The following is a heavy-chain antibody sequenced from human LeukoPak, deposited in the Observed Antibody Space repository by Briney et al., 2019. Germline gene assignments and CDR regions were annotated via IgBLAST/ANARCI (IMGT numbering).Heavy chain of an antibody. CDR3: AREHGDEAFDI. J-gene: IGHJ3*02. CDR2: IWYDGSNK. CDR1: GFTFSSYG. Sequence: QPGGSLRLSCAASGFTFSSYGMHWVRQAPGKGLEWVAVIWYDGSNKYYADSVKGRFTISRDNSKNTLYLQMNSLRAEDTAVYYCAREHGDEAFDIWGQGTMVTVSS. V-gene: IGHV3-33*08. D-gene: IGHD7-27*01.